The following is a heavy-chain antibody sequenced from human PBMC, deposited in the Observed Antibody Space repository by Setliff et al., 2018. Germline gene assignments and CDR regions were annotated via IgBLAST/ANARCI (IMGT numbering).Heavy chain of an antibody. V-gene: IGHV4-34*01. CDR3: ARGFDVCGGGACYTDGPYYFDY. D-gene: IGHD2-21*02. CDR1: GASISSDY. Sequence: SETLSLTCTVSGASISSDYWSWIRQPPGKGLEWIGEINHSGSTNYNPSLKSRVTISVDTSKNQFSLKLSSVAAADTAVYYCARGFDVCGGGACYTDGPYYFDYWGLGTLVTVSS. CDR2: INHSGST. J-gene: IGHJ4*02.